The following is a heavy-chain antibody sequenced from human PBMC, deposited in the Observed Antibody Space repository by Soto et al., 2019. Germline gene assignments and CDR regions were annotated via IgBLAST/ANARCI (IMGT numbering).Heavy chain of an antibody. D-gene: IGHD3-10*01. Sequence: ASVKVSCKASGYTFTSYYMHWVRQAPGQGLEWMGIINPSGGSTSYAQKFQGRVTMTRDTSTSTVYMELSSLRSEDTAVYYCARDLGLLWFGELSVFYGMGVWGQGATVTVYS. CDR1: GYTFTSYY. V-gene: IGHV1-46*01. CDR2: INPSGGST. J-gene: IGHJ6*02. CDR3: ARDLGLLWFGELSVFYGMGV.